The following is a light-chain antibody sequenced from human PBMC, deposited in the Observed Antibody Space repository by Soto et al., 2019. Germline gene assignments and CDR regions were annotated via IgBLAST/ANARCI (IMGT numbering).Light chain of an antibody. CDR2: DAS. CDR1: LSVNTY. V-gene: IGKV3-11*01. CDR3: QQYGSSPST. J-gene: IGKJ5*01. Sequence: EIVLTQSPATLALSHGERATLSCRASLSVNTYLAWYQQKPGQAPRLLIYDASNRATGIPPRFSGSGSGTDFTLTISGLEPEDSAVYYCQQYGSSPSTFGQGTRLEIK.